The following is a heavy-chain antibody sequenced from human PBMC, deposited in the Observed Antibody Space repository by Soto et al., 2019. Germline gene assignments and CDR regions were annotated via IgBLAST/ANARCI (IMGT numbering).Heavy chain of an antibody. CDR1: GYTHTELS. CDR2: FDPEDGET. CDR3: ATSSFGGVIVPFDY. V-gene: IGHV1-24*01. J-gene: IGHJ4*02. Sequence: ASVKVSCKVSGYTHTELSMHWVRQAPGKGLEWMGGFDPEDGETIYAQKFQGRVTMTEDTSTDTAYMELSSLRSEDTAVYYCATSSFGGVIVPFDYWGQGTLVTVSS. D-gene: IGHD3-16*02.